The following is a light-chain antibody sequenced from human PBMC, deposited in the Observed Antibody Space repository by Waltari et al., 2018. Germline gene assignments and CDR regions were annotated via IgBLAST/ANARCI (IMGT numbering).Light chain of an antibody. CDR2: LGS. CDR3: MEALQSVT. V-gene: IGKV2-28*01. J-gene: IGKJ5*01. CDR1: QSLLHSNGYDY. Sequence: DFVMTQSPLSLPVTPGEPATIFCRSSQSLLHSNGYDYLDWYLQRPGQSPQLLIYLGSSRASGVPDRFSGSGSGTDFTLKISRVEAEDEGVYYCMEALQSVTFGQGTRLEIK.